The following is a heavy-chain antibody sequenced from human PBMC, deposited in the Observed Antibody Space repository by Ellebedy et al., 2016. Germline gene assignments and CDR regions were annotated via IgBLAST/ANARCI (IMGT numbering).Heavy chain of an antibody. D-gene: IGHD3-10*01. CDR3: AREARLLWFGPYGMDV. J-gene: IGHJ6*02. V-gene: IGHV4-34*01. Sequence: SETLSLXCAVYGGSFSGYYWSWIRQPPGKGLEWIGEINHSGSTNYNPSLKSRVTISVDTSKNQFSLKLSSVTAADTAVYYCAREARLLWFGPYGMDVWGQGTTVTVSS. CDR2: INHSGST. CDR1: GGSFSGYY.